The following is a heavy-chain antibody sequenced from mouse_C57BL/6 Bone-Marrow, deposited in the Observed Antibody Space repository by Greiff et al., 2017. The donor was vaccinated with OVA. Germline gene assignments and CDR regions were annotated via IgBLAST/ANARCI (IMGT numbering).Heavy chain of an antibody. CDR1: GYTFTSYG. V-gene: IGHV1-81*01. CDR2: IYPRSGNT. Sequence: VQLQQSGAELARPGASVKLSCKASGYTFTSYGISWVKQRTGQGLEWIGEIYPRSGNTYYNEKFKGKATLTADKSSSTAYMEIRSLTSEDSAVYFCARGLWLSWFAYWGQGTLVTVSA. CDR3: ARGLWLSWFAY. D-gene: IGHD2-2*01. J-gene: IGHJ3*01.